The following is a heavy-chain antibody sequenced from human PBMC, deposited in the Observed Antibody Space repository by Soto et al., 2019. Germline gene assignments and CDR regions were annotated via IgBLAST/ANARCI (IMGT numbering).Heavy chain of an antibody. V-gene: IGHV1-69*13. D-gene: IGHD2-21*02. CDR2: IIPIFGTA. J-gene: IGHJ1*01. CDR3: ARVAGTPRGGDCLHFKH. CDR1: GGTFSSYA. Sequence: ASVKVSCKASGGTFSSYAISWVRQAPGQGLEWMGGIIPIFGTANYAQKFQGRVTITADESTSTAYMELSSLRSEDTAVYYCARVAGTPRGGDCLHFKHWGQGTLVTVSS.